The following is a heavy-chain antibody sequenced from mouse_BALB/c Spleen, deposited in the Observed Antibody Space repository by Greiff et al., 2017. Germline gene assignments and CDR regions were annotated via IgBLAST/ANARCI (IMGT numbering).Heavy chain of an antibody. Sequence: EVKLVESGPSLVKPSQTLSLTCSVTGDSITSGYWNWIRKFPGNKLEYMGYISYSGSTYYNPSLKSRISITRDTSKNQYYLQLNSVTTEDTATYYCASYYGNYGGFAYWGQGTLVTVSA. CDR3: ASYYGNYGGFAY. J-gene: IGHJ3*01. CDR1: GDSITSGY. CDR2: ISYSGST. V-gene: IGHV3-8*02. D-gene: IGHD2-1*01.